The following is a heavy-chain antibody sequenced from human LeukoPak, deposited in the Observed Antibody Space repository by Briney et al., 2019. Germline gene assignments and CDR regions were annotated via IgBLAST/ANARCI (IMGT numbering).Heavy chain of an antibody. CDR1: GFTFSSYA. V-gene: IGHV3-23*01. CDR2: ISGSGGST. CDR3: AKEHDYCSGGSCYPAFDY. D-gene: IGHD2-15*01. Sequence: GGSLRLSCAASGFTFSSYAMSWVRQAPGKGLEWVSAISGSGGSTYYADSVKGRFTISRDNSKNTLYLQMNSLRAEDTAVYYCAKEHDYCSGGSCYPAFDYWGQGTLVTVSP. J-gene: IGHJ4*02.